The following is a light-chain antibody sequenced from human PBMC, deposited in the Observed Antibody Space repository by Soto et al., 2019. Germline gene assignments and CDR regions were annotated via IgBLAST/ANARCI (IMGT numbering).Light chain of an antibody. CDR1: QSVSSR. CDR3: QQYNSYPQT. Sequence: IRMTQSPSTLSASVGDRATITCRASQSVSSRLAWYQQKPGKAPKLLIYDASRWGSGVPSRFSGGGSGTEITLTISSLQREDFAPYYCQQYNSYPQTFGQGTKVDIK. V-gene: IGKV1-5*01. CDR2: DAS. J-gene: IGKJ1*01.